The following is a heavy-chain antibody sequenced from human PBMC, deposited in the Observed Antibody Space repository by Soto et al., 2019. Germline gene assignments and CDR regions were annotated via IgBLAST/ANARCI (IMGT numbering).Heavy chain of an antibody. CDR3: AARSGYYTSHCYMDV. CDR1: GFTFSNSA. J-gene: IGHJ6*03. V-gene: IGHV1-58*02. Sequence: ASVKVSCKASGFTFSNSAIQWVRQTRGQRLEWIGWIVVGSGNTNYARELHGRVTITRDMSTSAAYMELSSLRSEDTAIYYCAARSGYYTSHCYMDVWGEGTKVTVSS. CDR2: IVVGSGNT. D-gene: IGHD3-3*01.